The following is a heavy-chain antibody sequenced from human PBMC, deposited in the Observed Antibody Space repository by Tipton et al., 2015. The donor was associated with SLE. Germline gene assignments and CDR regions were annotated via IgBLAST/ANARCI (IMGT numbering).Heavy chain of an antibody. CDR3: ARELYDFWSGYLYYFDY. V-gene: IGHV4-39*07. Sequence: TLSLTCTVSGGSISSSSYYWGWIRQPPGKGLEWIGSIYYSGSTYYNPSLKSRVTISVDTSKNQFSLKLSSVTAADTAVYYCARELYDFWSGYLYYFDYWGQGTLVTVSS. CDR2: IYYSGST. CDR1: GGSISSSSYY. D-gene: IGHD3-3*01. J-gene: IGHJ4*02.